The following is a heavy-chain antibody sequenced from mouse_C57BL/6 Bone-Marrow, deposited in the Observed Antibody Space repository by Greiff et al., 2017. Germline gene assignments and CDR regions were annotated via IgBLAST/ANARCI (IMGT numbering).Heavy chain of an antibody. J-gene: IGHJ3*01. V-gene: IGHV1-52*01. CDR1: GYTFTSYW. CDR2: IDPSDSET. CDR3: ALGFAY. Sequence: QQSCKASGYTFTSYWMHWVKQRPIQGLEWIGNIDPSDSETHYNQKFKDKATLTVDKSSSTAYMQLSSLTSEDSAVYYCALGFAYWGQGTLVTVSA.